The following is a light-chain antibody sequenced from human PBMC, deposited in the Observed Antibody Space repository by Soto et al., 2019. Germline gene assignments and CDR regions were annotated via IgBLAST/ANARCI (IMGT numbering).Light chain of an antibody. CDR1: QFVSSN. V-gene: IGKV3-11*01. Sequence: EIVMTQSPVTLSVSPGERATLSCRASQFVSSNLAWYQQKPGQAPRLLIYGASTRATGIPARFSGSGSGTDFTLTISSLEPEDFAVYYCQQRSNWLWTFGQGTKVDIK. CDR2: GAS. J-gene: IGKJ1*01. CDR3: QQRSNWLWT.